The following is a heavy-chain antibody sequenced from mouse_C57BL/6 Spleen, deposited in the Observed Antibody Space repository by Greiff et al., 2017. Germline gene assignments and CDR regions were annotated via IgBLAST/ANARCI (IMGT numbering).Heavy chain of an antibody. CDR1: GYAFSSSW. D-gene: IGHD2-4*01. J-gene: IGHJ2*01. CDR2: IYPGDGDT. CDR3: ARRYDYEGYYFDY. V-gene: IGHV1-82*01. Sequence: QVQLQQSGPELVKPGASVKISCKASGYAFSSSWMNWVKQRPGKGLEWIGRIYPGDGDTNYNGKFKGKATLTADKSSSTAYMQLSSLTSEDSAVYFCARRYDYEGYYFDYWGQGTTLTVSS.